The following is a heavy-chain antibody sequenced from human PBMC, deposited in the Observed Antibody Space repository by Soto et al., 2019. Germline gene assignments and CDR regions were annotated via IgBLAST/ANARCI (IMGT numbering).Heavy chain of an antibody. D-gene: IGHD4-17*01. J-gene: IGHJ3*02. CDR3: AKDFSPTVVSSDAFDI. V-gene: IGHV3-30*18. CDR1: GFTFSSYG. CDR2: ISYDGSNK. Sequence: XVSLRLSCAASGFTFSSYGMHGVRQAPGKGLEWVAVISYDGSNKYYADSVKGRFTISRDNSKNTLYLQMNSLRAEDTAVYYCAKDFSPTVVSSDAFDIWGQGTMVTVSS.